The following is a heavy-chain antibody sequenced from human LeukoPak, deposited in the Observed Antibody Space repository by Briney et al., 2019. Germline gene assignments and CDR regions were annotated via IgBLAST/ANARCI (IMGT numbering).Heavy chain of an antibody. D-gene: IGHD2-21*01. CDR1: GFTFSACS. CDR3: AAKVGGDYYDY. Sequence: GGSLRLSCAASGFTFSACSMSWVRQAPGKGLEWVSTITSGSRTYHANSVKGRFTVSRDNSKNTLFLQMNSLRVEDTAVYFCAAKVGGDYYDYWGQGTLVTVSS. V-gene: IGHV3-23*01. CDR2: ITSGSRT. J-gene: IGHJ4*02.